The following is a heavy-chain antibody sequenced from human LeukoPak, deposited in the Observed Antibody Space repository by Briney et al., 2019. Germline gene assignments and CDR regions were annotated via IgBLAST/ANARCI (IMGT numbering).Heavy chain of an antibody. CDR3: ARVSYQLLPSYYYYYMDV. D-gene: IGHD2-2*01. CDR2: INPNSGGT. J-gene: IGHJ6*03. V-gene: IGHV1-2*02. Sequence: ASVKVSCKASGYTFTGYYMHWVRQAPGQGLEWMGWINPNSGGTNYAQKFQGRVTMTRDTSISTAYMELSRLRSDDTAVYYCARVSYQLLPSYYYYYMDVWGKGTTVTVSS. CDR1: GYTFTGYY.